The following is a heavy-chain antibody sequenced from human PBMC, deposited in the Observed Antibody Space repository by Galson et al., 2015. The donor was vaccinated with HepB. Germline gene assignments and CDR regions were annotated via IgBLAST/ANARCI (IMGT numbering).Heavy chain of an antibody. CDR1: GFTFSSYA. V-gene: IGHV3-23*01. Sequence: SLRLSCAASGFTFSSYAMSWVRQAPGKGLEWVSSLSGSGDSTYYADSVRGRFTISRDNSENTLYLQMNSLRAEDTAVYYCAKALYSSTWSYFDYWGQGTLVTVSS. D-gene: IGHD6-13*01. CDR3: AKALYSSTWSYFDY. J-gene: IGHJ4*02. CDR2: LSGSGDST.